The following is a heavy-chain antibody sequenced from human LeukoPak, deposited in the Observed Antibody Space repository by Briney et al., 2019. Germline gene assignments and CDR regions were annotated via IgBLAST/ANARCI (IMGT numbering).Heavy chain of an antibody. V-gene: IGHV4-39*07. CDR1: GGSISSSSYY. J-gene: IGHJ4*02. CDR3: ASIQAAAAPETDY. CDR2: IYYSGST. D-gene: IGHD6-13*01. Sequence: PSETLSLTCTVSGGSISSSSYYWGWIRQPPGKGLEWIGSIYYSGSTYYNPSLKSRVTISVDTSKNQFSLKLSSVTAADTAVYYCASIQAAAAPETDYWGQGTLVTVSS.